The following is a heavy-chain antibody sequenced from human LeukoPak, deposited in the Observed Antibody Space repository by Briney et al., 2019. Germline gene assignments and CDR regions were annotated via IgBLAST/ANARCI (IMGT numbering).Heavy chain of an antibody. V-gene: IGHV3-30*02. CDR1: GFTFSSYG. CDR2: IRYDGSNK. CDR3: AKDREAAQTFDASDI. D-gene: IGHD6-25*01. Sequence: GGSLRLSCAASGFTFSSYGMHWVRQAPGKGLEWVAFIRYDGSNKYYADSVKGRFTISRDNSKNTLYLQMNSLRAEDTAVYYCAKDREAAQTFDASDIWGQGTMVTVSS. J-gene: IGHJ3*02.